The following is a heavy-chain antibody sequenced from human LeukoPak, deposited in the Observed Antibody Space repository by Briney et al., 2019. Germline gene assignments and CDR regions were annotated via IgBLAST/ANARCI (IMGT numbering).Heavy chain of an antibody. J-gene: IGHJ4*02. V-gene: IGHV3-30*18. CDR1: GFTFSNYG. CDR3: AKVYSYGDY. D-gene: IGHD5-18*01. Sequence: GSLRLSCAASGFTFSNYGMHWVRQAPGKGLEWVAIISYDGRNEYYADSVKGRFTISRDNSKNTLYLQMNSLRAEDTAVYYCAKVYSYGDYWGQGTLVTVSS. CDR2: ISYDGRNE.